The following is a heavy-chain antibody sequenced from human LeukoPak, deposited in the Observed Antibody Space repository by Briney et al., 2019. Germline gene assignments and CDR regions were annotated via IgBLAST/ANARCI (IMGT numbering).Heavy chain of an antibody. CDR3: AKGHSGSGSSFDY. D-gene: IGHD3-10*01. J-gene: IGHJ4*02. CDR1: GFTFSSYW. CDR2: ISSSSSYI. V-gene: IGHV3-21*01. Sequence: GGSLRLSCAASGFTFSSYWMSWVRQAPGKGLEWVSSISSSSSYIYYADSVKGRFTISRDNSKNTLYLQMNSLRAEDTAVYYCAKGHSGSGSSFDYWGQGTLVTVSS.